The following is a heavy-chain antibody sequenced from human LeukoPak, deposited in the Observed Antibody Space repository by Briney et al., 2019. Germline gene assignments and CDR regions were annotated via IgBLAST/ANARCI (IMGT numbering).Heavy chain of an antibody. V-gene: IGHV4-59*01. Sequence: SETLSLTCTVSGGSISSYYWSWIRQPPGKGLEWIGYIYYTGSTNYNPSLKSRVTISVDTSKNQFSLKLSSVTAADTAVYYCARGALISYSYDPFDYWGQGTLVTVSS. CDR3: ARGALISYSYDPFDY. J-gene: IGHJ4*02. CDR1: GGSISSYY. CDR2: IYYTGST. D-gene: IGHD5-18*01.